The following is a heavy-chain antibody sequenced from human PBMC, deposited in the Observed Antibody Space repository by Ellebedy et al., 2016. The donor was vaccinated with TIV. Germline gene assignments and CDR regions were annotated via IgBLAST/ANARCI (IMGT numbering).Heavy chain of an antibody. D-gene: IGHD5-24*01. J-gene: IGHJ6*02. CDR2: IRSKANSYAT. Sequence: GESLKISXAASGFTFSGSAMHWVRQASGKGLEWVGRIRSKANSYATAYAASVKGRFTISRDDSKNTAYLQMNSLKTEDTAVYYCTRHHGYIYGMDVWGQGTTVTVSS. CDR1: GFTFSGSA. CDR3: TRHHGYIYGMDV. V-gene: IGHV3-73*01.